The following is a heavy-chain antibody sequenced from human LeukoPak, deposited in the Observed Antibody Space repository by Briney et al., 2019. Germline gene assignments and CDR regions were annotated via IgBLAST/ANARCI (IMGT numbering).Heavy chain of an antibody. CDR3: AKAHRLWFGSRSDYFYGMDV. CDR1: GFTVSSYG. V-gene: IGHV3-30*18. J-gene: IGHJ6*02. D-gene: IGHD3-10*01. Sequence: GGSLRLSCAASGFTVSSYGMHWGRQAPGKGLEWVAVISYDGRNKHHPDSTQGRFTISRDNSKNTLYLQMNSLRPEDTAVYYCAKAHRLWFGSRSDYFYGMDVWGQGTTVTVSS. CDR2: ISYDGRNK.